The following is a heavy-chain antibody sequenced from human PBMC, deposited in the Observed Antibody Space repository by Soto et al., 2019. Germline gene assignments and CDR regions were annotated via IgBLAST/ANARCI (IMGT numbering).Heavy chain of an antibody. V-gene: IGHV1-46*01. J-gene: IGHJ4*02. CDR3: ARPGAYCISTSCYVAPYDY. Sequence: ASVKVSCKASGYTFTSYHMNWVRQAPRQELEWLGVINPSGGSTSYAQKFQGRVTMTRDTSTSTVYMELSSPRSEDTAVYYCARPGAYCISTSCYVAPYDYWGQGTLVTVSS. CDR1: GYTFTSYH. CDR2: INPSGGST. D-gene: IGHD2-2*01.